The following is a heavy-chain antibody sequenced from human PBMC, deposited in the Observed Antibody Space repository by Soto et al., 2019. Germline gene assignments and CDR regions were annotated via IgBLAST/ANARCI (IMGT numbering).Heavy chain of an antibody. V-gene: IGHV3-30*18. D-gene: IGHD2-2*01. Sequence: VQLVESGGGLVQPGGSLRLSCAASGFTFSSYGMHWFRQAPGKGLEWVAVISYDGSNKYYADSVKGRFTISRDNSKNTLYLQMNSLRAEDTAVYYCAKPVGYCSSTSCYLESGSDAFDIWGQGTMVTVSS. J-gene: IGHJ3*02. CDR1: GFTFSSYG. CDR3: AKPVGYCSSTSCYLESGSDAFDI. CDR2: ISYDGSNK.